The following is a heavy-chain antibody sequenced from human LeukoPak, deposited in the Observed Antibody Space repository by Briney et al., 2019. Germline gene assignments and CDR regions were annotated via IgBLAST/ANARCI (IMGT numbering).Heavy chain of an antibody. D-gene: IGHD3-22*01. J-gene: IGHJ3*02. Sequence: GGSLRLSCAASGFTFSSYAMSWVRQAPGKGLEWVSAISGSGGSTYYADSVKGRFTISRDNSKNTLYLQMSSLRAEDTAVYYCAKELSSRPHYYDSSGYSLDAFDIWGQGTMVTVSS. V-gene: IGHV3-23*01. CDR1: GFTFSSYA. CDR3: AKELSSRPHYYDSSGYSLDAFDI. CDR2: ISGSGGST.